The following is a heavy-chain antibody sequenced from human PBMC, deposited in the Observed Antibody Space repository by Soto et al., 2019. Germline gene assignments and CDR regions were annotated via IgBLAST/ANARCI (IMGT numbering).Heavy chain of an antibody. D-gene: IGHD6-19*01. J-gene: IGHJ4*02. V-gene: IGHV1-3*01. CDR3: ARDQGAAVAGIDY. CDR2: INAGNGNT. Sequence: ASVKVSCKASGYTFTSYAMHWVRQAPGQRLEWMGWINAGNGNTKYSQKFQGRVTITRGTSASTAYKELSSLRSEDTAVYYCARDQGAAVAGIDYWGQGTLVTVSS. CDR1: GYTFTSYA.